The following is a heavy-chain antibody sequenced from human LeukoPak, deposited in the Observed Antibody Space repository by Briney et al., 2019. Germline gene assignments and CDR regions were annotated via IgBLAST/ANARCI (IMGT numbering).Heavy chain of an antibody. CDR1: GFAFSSYS. Sequence: GGSLRLSCAASGFAFSSYSMNWVRQAPGKGLEWISYINIGSNSLLYADSVKGRFTISRDTAKNSLYLQMNSLRAEDTAVYYCAREPRFGSYSIDYWGQGTLVTVSS. V-gene: IGHV3-48*01. CDR2: INIGSNSL. J-gene: IGHJ4*02. D-gene: IGHD1-26*01. CDR3: AREPRFGSYSIDY.